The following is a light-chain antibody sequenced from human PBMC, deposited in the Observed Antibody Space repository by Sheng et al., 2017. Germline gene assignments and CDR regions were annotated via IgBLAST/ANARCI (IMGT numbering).Light chain of an antibody. CDR3: SSFTSSFTYV. Sequence: QSALTQPASVSGSPGQSITISCTGTRSDIGGYDNVSWYQQHPGKAPKLMIYDVTNRPSGVSNRFSGSKSGNTASLTISGLQAEDEADYYCSSFTSSFTYVFGTGTKVTVL. CDR2: DVT. J-gene: IGLJ1*01. V-gene: IGLV2-14*03. CDR1: RSDIGGYDN.